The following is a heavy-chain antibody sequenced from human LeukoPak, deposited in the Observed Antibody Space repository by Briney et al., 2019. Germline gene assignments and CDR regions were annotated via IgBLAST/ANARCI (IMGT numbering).Heavy chain of an antibody. CDR3: ARGGRTAGDAFDI. J-gene: IGHJ3*02. Sequence: ASVKVSCKASGYTFTSYGITCVRQAPGQGPEWMGWISAYSGDTAYAQKLQGRVTMATDTSTSTVYLELRGLRSDDTAVYYCARGGRTAGDAFDIWGQGTMVTVSS. CDR1: GYTFTSYG. CDR2: ISAYSGDT. V-gene: IGHV1-18*01. D-gene: IGHD6-13*01.